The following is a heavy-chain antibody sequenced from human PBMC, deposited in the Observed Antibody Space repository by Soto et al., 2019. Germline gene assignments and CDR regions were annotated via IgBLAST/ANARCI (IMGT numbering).Heavy chain of an antibody. CDR3: ARLVGAYDSYFDH. CDR2: IYPGDSET. V-gene: IGHV5-51*01. Sequence: GESLKISCKASGYDFARTWIGWVRQLPGKGLDWLGIIYPGDSETRYSPSFRGQVTFSVDMSISTAYLQWSSLKTSDIAIYYCARLVGAYDSYFDHWGQGPRVTVSS. J-gene: IGHJ4*02. D-gene: IGHD5-12*01. CDR1: GYDFARTW.